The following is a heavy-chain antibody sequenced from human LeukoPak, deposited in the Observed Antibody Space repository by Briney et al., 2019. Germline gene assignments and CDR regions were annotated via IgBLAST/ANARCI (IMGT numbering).Heavy chain of an antibody. CDR3: AKSLSSGYYYLDYYFDY. J-gene: IGHJ4*02. D-gene: IGHD3-22*01. Sequence: PGGSLRLSCAASGFTFSSYGMHWVRQAPGKGLEWVSAISGSGGSTYYADSVKGRFTISRDNAKNSLYLQMNSLRAEDTAVYYCAKSLSSGYYYLDYYFDYWGQGTLVTVSS. CDR2: ISGSGGST. V-gene: IGHV3-23*01. CDR1: GFTFSSYG.